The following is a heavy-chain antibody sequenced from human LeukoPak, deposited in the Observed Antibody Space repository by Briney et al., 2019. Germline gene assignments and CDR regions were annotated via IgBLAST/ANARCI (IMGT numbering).Heavy chain of an antibody. Sequence: ASVKVSSKASGYTFTSYYMHWVRQAPGQGLEWMGIINPSGGSTSYAQKFQGRVTMTRDMSTSTVYMELSSLRSEDTAVYYCARGSHNWNYSGYWGQGTLVTVSS. CDR1: GYTFTSYY. D-gene: IGHD1-20*01. J-gene: IGHJ4*02. CDR3: ARGSHNWNYSGY. CDR2: INPSGGST. V-gene: IGHV1-46*01.